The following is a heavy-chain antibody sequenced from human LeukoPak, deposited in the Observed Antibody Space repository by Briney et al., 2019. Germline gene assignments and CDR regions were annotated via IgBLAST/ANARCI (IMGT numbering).Heavy chain of an antibody. J-gene: IGHJ4*02. D-gene: IGHD2-21*01. V-gene: IGHV3-30*03. CDR1: GFSFTSYN. CDR2: ISYDGNIK. Sequence: PGTSLRLSCAASGFSFTSYNFHWVRQAPGKGLQWLGFISYDGNIKYEDSVKGRFTISRDNAKNSLYLQMNSLRAEDTAVYYCARGHVASPPSFDYWGQGTLVTVSS. CDR3: ARGHVASPPSFDY.